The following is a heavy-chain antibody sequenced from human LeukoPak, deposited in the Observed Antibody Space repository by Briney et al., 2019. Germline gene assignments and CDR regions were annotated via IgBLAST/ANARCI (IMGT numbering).Heavy chain of an antibody. CDR3: AGGGSRRPFDP. CDR1: GYTFTSYG. V-gene: IGHV1-18*01. CDR2: ISAYNGNT. J-gene: IGHJ5*02. Sequence: ASVKVSCKASGYTFTSYGISWVRQAPGQGLEWMGWISAYNGNTNYAQKLQGRVTMTTDTSTSTVYMELRSLRSDDTAVYYCAGGGSRRPFDPWGQGTLVTVSS. D-gene: IGHD2-15*01.